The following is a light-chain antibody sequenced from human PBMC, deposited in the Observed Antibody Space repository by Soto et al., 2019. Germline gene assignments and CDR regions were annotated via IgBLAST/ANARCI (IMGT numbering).Light chain of an antibody. V-gene: IGKV1-5*01. CDR2: DAS. J-gene: IGKJ1*01. CDR1: PSVSSW. Sequence: DIQMTQSPSTLSASLGDTVTITCRASPSVSSWLAWYQQRAGKAPKVLMYDASNLESGVPSRFSGSGSGTEFTLTISSLQPDDFATYYCQQYNPYSPWTFGQGTKVDIK. CDR3: QQYNPYSPWT.